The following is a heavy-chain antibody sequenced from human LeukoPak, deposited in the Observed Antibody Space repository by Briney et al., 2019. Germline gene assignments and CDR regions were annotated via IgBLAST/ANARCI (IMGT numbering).Heavy chain of an antibody. CDR1: GFTFSSYA. CDR3: AKDGSRYNWSLNLYTDY. D-gene: IGHD1-20*01. CDR2: ISGSGGST. V-gene: IGHV3-23*01. Sequence: PGGSLRLSCAASGFTFSSYAMSWVRQAPGKGLEWVSAISGSGGSTYYADSVKGRFTISRDNSKNTLYLQMNSLRAEDTAVYYCAKDGSRYNWSLNLYTDYWGQGTLVTVSS. J-gene: IGHJ4*02.